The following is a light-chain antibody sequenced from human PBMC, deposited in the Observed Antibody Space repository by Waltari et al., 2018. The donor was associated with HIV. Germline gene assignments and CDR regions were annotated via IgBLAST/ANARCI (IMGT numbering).Light chain of an antibody. V-gene: IGLV2-23*02. CDR3: CSYAGSSTPHVV. Sequence: QSALTQPASVSGSPGQSITISCTGTSSDVGSYNLVSWYQQHSGKAPKLMIYEVSKRPSGISNRFSGPKSVNTASLTISGLQAEDEADYYCCSYAGSSTPHVVFGGGTKLTVL. CDR2: EVS. J-gene: IGLJ2*01. CDR1: SSDVGSYNL.